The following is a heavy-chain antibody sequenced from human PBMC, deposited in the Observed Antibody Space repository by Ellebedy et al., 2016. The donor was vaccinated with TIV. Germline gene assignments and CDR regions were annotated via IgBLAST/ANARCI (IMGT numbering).Heavy chain of an antibody. V-gene: IGHV3-21*01. J-gene: IGHJ6*02. Sequence: PGGSLRLSCAASGFTFSSYSMNWVRQAPGKGLEWVSSISSSSSYIYYADSVKGRFTISRDNAKNSLYLQMNSLRAEDTAVYYCARERGSSSWYANDYYGMDVWGQGTTVTVSS. CDR1: GFTFSSYS. CDR2: ISSSSSYI. CDR3: ARERGSSSWYANDYYGMDV. D-gene: IGHD6-13*01.